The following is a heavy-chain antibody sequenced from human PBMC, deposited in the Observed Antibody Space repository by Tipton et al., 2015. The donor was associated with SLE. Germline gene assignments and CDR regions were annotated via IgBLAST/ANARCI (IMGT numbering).Heavy chain of an antibody. CDR1: GFTFSIYA. V-gene: IGHV3-30*04. CDR2: ISYDGSNK. Sequence: SLRLSCADSGFTFSIYAMHWVRQPPGKGLEWVAVISYDGSNKYYADSVKGRFTISRDNSKNTLYLQMNSLRAEDTAVYYCAREGDWNYVGPFDYWGQGTLVTVSS. J-gene: IGHJ4*02. D-gene: IGHD1-7*01. CDR3: AREGDWNYVGPFDY.